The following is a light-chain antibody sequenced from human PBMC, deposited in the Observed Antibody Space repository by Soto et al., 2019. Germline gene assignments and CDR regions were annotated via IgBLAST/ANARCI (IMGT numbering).Light chain of an antibody. J-gene: IGKJ5*01. Sequence: DIVLTQSPGNLSLSPGERATLSSRASQSVSSSLVWYRQKPGQAPRLLIDDASNRATGIPARFSGSGSGTDFTLTIRSLEPEEFAVYYCQQRSNSLITVGKGTRLEIK. CDR3: QQRSNSLIT. CDR2: DAS. V-gene: IGKV3-11*01. CDR1: QSVSSS.